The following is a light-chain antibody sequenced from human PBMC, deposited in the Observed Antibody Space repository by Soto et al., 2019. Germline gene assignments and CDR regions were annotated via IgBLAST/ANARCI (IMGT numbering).Light chain of an antibody. CDR2: KAS. CDR3: RQYNTYPTWT. Sequence: DIQMTQSPSTLSASVGDRVTITCRASQSIGSWLAWYQQKPGKAPKFLIYKASILENGVPSRFSGSGSGTEFTLSISSMQHDDFATYYCRQYNTYPTWTFGQGTKVEIK. CDR1: QSIGSW. V-gene: IGKV1-5*03. J-gene: IGKJ1*01.